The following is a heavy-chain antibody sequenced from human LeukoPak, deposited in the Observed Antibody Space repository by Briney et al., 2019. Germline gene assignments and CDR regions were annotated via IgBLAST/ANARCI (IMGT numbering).Heavy chain of an antibody. CDR1: GYSISSGYY. CDR2: IYYSGST. D-gene: IGHD4-17*01. V-gene: IGHV4-38-2*02. CDR3: ARDRSTTVTTGAFDI. J-gene: IGHJ3*02. Sequence: ASETLSLTCTVSGYSISSGYYWGWIRQPPGKGLEWIGSIYYSGSTYYNPSLKSRVTISVDTSKNQFSLKLSSVTAADTAVYCCARDRSTTVTTGAFDIWGQGTMVTVSS.